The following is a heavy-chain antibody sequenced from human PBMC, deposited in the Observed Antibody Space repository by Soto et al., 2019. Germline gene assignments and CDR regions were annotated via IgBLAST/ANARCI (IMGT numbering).Heavy chain of an antibody. CDR1: GFTFSSYA. V-gene: IGHV3-23*01. D-gene: IGHD6-6*01. J-gene: IGHJ5*02. Sequence: GESLKISCAASGFTFSSYAMSWVRQAPGKGLEWVSAISGSGGSTYYADSVKGRFTISRDNSKNTLYLQMNSLRAEDTAVYYCAKDLLSSSSETYNWFDPWGQGTLVTVSS. CDR3: AKDLLSSSSETYNWFDP. CDR2: ISGSGGST.